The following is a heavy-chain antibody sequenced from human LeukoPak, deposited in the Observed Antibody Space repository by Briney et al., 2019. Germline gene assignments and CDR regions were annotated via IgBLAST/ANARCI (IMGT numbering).Heavy chain of an antibody. Sequence: GGSLRLSCAASGFTFSSYATSWVRQAPGEGLEWVSAISGSGGSTYYADSVKGRFTISRDNSKNTLYLQMNSLRAEDTAVYYCAKPHGSLDAFDIWGQGTMVTVSS. V-gene: IGHV3-23*01. CDR3: AKPHGSLDAFDI. J-gene: IGHJ3*02. CDR2: ISGSGGST. CDR1: GFTFSSYA. D-gene: IGHD1-26*01.